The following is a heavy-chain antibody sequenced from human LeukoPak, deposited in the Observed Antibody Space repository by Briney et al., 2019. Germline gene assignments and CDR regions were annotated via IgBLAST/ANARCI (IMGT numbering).Heavy chain of an antibody. CDR1: GYTFTGYY. CDR2: INPNSGDT. Sequence: ASVKVSCKASGYTFTGYYMHWVRQAPGQGLEWMGWINPNSGDTNYAQKFQGRVTMTRDTSISTAYMELSRLRSDDTAVYYCARDLDPRDTDYWGQGTLVTVSS. D-gene: IGHD5-24*01. J-gene: IGHJ4*02. V-gene: IGHV1-2*02. CDR3: ARDLDPRDTDY.